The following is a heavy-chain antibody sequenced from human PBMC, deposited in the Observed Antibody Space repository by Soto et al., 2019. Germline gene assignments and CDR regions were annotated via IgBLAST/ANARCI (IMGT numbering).Heavy chain of an antibody. V-gene: IGHV3-23*01. Sequence: PGGSLRLSCAASGFTSSSYAMSWVRQAPGKGLEWVSAISGSGGSTYYADSVKGRFTISRDNSKNTLYLQMNSLRAEDTAVYYCAKFAVGARGYYYYYGMDVWGQGTTVTVSS. CDR3: AKFAVGARGYYYYYGMDV. J-gene: IGHJ6*02. CDR1: GFTSSSYA. D-gene: IGHD1-26*01. CDR2: ISGSGGST.